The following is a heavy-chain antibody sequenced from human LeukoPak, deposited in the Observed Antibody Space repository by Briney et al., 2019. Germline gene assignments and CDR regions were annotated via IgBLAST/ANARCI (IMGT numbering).Heavy chain of an antibody. D-gene: IGHD3-16*01. J-gene: IGHJ6*03. CDR2: IIPIFGTA. CDR1: GCTFSSYA. CDR3: ARLREASYYYMDV. V-gene: IGHV1-69*13. Sequence: VASGKVSCKASGCTFSSYAISWVRQAPGQGLEWVGGIIPIFGTANYAQKFQGRVTITADESTSTAYMELSSLRSEDTAVYYCARLREASYYYMDVWGKGTTVTVSS.